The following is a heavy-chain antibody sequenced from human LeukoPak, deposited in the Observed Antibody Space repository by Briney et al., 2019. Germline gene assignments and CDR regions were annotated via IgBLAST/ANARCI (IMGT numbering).Heavy chain of an antibody. CDR3: ASYRGYCSSTSCYREYYCDY. D-gene: IGHD2-2*01. CDR1: GDTISSVGYS. V-gene: IGHV4-61*02. J-gene: IGHJ4*02. CDR2: ISGSGNT. Sequence: SENLSFTCTVSGDTISSVGYSWNWPRQSAGKGLEWIGSISGSGNTSYNPSLESRVTISADASKSQFSLKLSSVTAADTAVYYCASYRGYCSSTSCYREYYCDYWGQGTLVTVSS.